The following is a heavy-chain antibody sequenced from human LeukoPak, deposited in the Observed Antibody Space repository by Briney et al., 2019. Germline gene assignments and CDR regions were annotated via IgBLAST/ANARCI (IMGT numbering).Heavy chain of an antibody. Sequence: ASVKVSCKASGYTFTSYGISWVRQAPGQGLEWMGWISAYNGNTNYAQNVQGRVTMTTDTSTSTAYMEVMSLRSDDTAVYYCARGRLNYDILTGYSSYYFDYWGQGTLDTVSS. CDR3: ARGRLNYDILTGYSSYYFDY. V-gene: IGHV1-18*01. CDR2: ISAYNGNT. D-gene: IGHD3-9*01. J-gene: IGHJ4*02. CDR1: GYTFTSYG.